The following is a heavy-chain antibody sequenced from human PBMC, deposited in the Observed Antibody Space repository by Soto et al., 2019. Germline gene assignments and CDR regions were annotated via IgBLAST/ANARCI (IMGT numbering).Heavy chain of an antibody. J-gene: IGHJ4*02. D-gene: IGHD3-22*01. CDR1: GFTFSSYG. CDR2: ISYDGSNK. Sequence: QVQLVESGEGVVQPGRSLRLSCAASGFTFSSYGMHWVRQAPGKGLEWVAVISYDGSNKYYADSVKGRFTISRDNSKNTLYLQMNSLRAEDTAVYYCAKESDSSGYHGAYFDYWGQGTLVTVSS. V-gene: IGHV3-30*18. CDR3: AKESDSSGYHGAYFDY.